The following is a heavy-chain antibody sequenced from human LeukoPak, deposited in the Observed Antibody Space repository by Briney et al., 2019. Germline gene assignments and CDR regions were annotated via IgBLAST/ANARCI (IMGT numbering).Heavy chain of an antibody. CDR1: GFTFNNYA. CDR2: VVSSGDTT. Sequence: PGGSLRLSCAASGFTFNNYAMSWVRQVPGEGLEWVSSVVSSGDTTLYADSVKGRFTISRDSSKNTLYLQMNSLRAEDTAIYYCAKFGFWVRGDYDFNYWGQGTLVTVSS. D-gene: IGHD4-17*01. V-gene: IGHV3-23*01. CDR3: AKFGFWVRGDYDFNY. J-gene: IGHJ4*02.